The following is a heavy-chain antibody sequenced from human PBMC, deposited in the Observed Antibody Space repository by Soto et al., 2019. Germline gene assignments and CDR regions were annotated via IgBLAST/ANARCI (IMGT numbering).Heavy chain of an antibody. V-gene: IGHV3-30*03. J-gene: IGHJ4*02. Sequence: QVQLVESGGGVVQPGRSLRLSCAASGFTFSSYGMHWVRQAPGKGLEWVAVISYDGSNKYYADSVKGRFTISRDNSKNTLYLQMNSLRAEDTAVYYCARDLLGNLDSWGQGTLVTVSS. D-gene: IGHD7-27*01. CDR3: ARDLLGNLDS. CDR2: ISYDGSNK. CDR1: GFTFSSYG.